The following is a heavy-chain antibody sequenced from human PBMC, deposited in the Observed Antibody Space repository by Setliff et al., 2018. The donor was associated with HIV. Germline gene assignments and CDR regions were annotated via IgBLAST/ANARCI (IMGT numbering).Heavy chain of an antibody. CDR1: GGSIGVDC. CDR2: IYSNGIT. V-gene: IGHV4-4*09. D-gene: IGHD5-12*01. CDR3: ARLPRGPLRWDY. J-gene: IGHJ4*02. Sequence: SETLSLTCTVSGGSIGVDCWSWIRQPPGKGLEWIGYIYSNGITRYNPSLKSRVTISLDTSKIDFSLTLKSVTAADTAIYYCARLPRGPLRWDYWVQGMLVTVSS.